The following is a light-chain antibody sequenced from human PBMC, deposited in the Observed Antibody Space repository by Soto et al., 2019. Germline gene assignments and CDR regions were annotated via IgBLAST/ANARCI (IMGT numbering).Light chain of an antibody. CDR2: DVS. CDR3: SSYTSSSTHNYV. Sequence: QSALTQPASVSGSPGKSITISFTGTSSEVGGYNYVSWYQQHPGKAPKLMIYDVSNRPSGVSNRFSGSKSGNTASLTISGLQAEDEADYYCSSYTSSSTHNYVFGTGTKVTVL. V-gene: IGLV2-14*01. CDR1: SSEVGGYNY. J-gene: IGLJ1*01.